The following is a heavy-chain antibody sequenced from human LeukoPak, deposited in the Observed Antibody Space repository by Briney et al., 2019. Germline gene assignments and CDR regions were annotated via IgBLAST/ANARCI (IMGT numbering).Heavy chain of an antibody. J-gene: IGHJ3*02. CDR1: GGTFSSYA. CDR3: ARDLGIQLWPDDAFDI. D-gene: IGHD5-18*01. V-gene: IGHV1-69*01. CDR2: IIPIFGTA. Sequence: SVKVSCKASGGTFSSYAISWVRQAPGQGLEWMGGIIPIFGTANYAQKFQGRVTITADESTSTAYMELSSLRSEDTGVYYCARDLGIQLWPDDAFDIWGQGTMVTVSS.